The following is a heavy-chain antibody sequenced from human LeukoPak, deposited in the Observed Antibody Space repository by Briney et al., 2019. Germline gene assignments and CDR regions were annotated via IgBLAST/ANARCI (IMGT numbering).Heavy chain of an antibody. J-gene: IGHJ6*02. Sequence: ASVKVSCKASGYTFSDNYIQWVRQAPGQGLAWMGWINPNSGIPTYTQKVQGRVTMTRDTSISTAYMELRRLTSDDTAVYYCVRDHCTTPGCYEDYYNGLDVWGQGTTVTVSS. CDR3: VRDHCTTPGCYEDYYNGLDV. V-gene: IGHV1-2*02. CDR1: GYTFSDNY. D-gene: IGHD2-2*01. CDR2: INPNSGIP.